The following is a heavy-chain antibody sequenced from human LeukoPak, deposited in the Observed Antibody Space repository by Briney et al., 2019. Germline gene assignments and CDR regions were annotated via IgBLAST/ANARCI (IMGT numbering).Heavy chain of an antibody. CDR3: ARGRRMSDIVVVVAASRGNWFDP. CDR1: GGSVSSGSYY. V-gene: IGHV4-61*01. Sequence: SETLSLTCTVSGGSVSSGSYYWSWIRQPPGKGLEWIGYIYYSGSTNYNPSLKSRVTISVDTSKNQFSLKLSSVTAADTAVYYCARGRRMSDIVVVVAASRGNWFDPWGQGTLVTVSS. J-gene: IGHJ5*02. D-gene: IGHD2-15*01. CDR2: IYYSGST.